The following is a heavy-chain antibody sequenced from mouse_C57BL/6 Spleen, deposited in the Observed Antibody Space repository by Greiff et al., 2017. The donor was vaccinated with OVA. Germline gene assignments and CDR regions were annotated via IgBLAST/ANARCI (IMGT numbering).Heavy chain of an antibody. V-gene: IGHV5-17*01. CDR3: AIGLRYPYEALDY. J-gene: IGHJ4*01. CDR1: GFTFSDYG. Sequence: EVQLVESGGGLVKPGGSLKLSCAASGFTFSDYGMHWVRQAPEKGLEWVAYISSGSSTINYADTVKGRFTLSRDNAKNTLFLQLSSLRSEDTAMYYCAIGLRYPYEALDYWGQGTSVTVSS. CDR2: ISSGSSTI. D-gene: IGHD1-1*01.